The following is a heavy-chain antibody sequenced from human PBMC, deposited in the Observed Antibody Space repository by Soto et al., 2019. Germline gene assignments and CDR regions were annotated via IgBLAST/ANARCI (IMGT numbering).Heavy chain of an antibody. CDR2: ISAYNGNT. D-gene: IGHD6-13*01. Sequence: QVQLVQSGAEVKKPGASVKVSRKASGYTFTSYGISWVRQAPGQGLEWMGWISAYNGNTNYAQKLQGRVTMTTDTSTSTAYMELRSLRSDDTAVYYCARVGAAAGTGGDYYYYYGMDVWGQGTTVTVSS. CDR3: ARVGAAAGTGGDYYYYYGMDV. CDR1: GYTFTSYG. V-gene: IGHV1-18*01. J-gene: IGHJ6*02.